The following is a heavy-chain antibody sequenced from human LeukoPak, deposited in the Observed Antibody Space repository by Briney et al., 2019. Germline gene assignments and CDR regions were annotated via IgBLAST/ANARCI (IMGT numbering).Heavy chain of an antibody. CDR3: ARGRKDIVVVPAALYYYYYMDV. D-gene: IGHD2-2*01. V-gene: IGHV4-4*07. CDR2: IYTSGST. Sequence: SETLSLTCTVSGGSISGYYWSWIRQPAGKGLEWIGRIYTSGSTNYNPSLKSRVTISVDTSKNQFSLKLSSVTAADTAVYYCARGRKDIVVVPAALYYYYYMDVWGKGTTVTVSS. CDR1: GGSISGYY. J-gene: IGHJ6*03.